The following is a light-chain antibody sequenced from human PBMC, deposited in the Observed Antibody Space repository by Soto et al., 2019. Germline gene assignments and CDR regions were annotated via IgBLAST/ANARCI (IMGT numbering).Light chain of an antibody. Sequence: EIVMAQSPATLSVSPGERGTLSCRASQSVSRNLAWYQQKPGQAPRLLXYDASKRANDIPDRFIGSGSGTDFTLTISSLEPEDFAVYYCHQRSNWPPFTFGGGTKVDIK. CDR2: DAS. CDR3: HQRSNWPPFT. V-gene: IGKV3-11*01. J-gene: IGKJ4*01. CDR1: QSVSRN.